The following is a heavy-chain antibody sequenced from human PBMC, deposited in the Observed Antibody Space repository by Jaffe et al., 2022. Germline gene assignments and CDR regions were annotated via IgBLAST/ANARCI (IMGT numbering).Heavy chain of an antibody. CDR2: IRYDGSNK. J-gene: IGHJ6*03. CDR1: GFTFSSYG. V-gene: IGHV3-30*02. D-gene: IGHD5-12*01. CDR3: ATGPVDIVTDYYYYYMDV. Sequence: QVQLVESGGGVVQPGGSLRLSCAASGFTFSSYGMHWVRQAPGKGLEWVAFIRYDGSNKYYADSVKGRFTISRDNSKNTLYLQMNSLRAEDTAVYYCATGPVDIVTDYYYYYMDVWGKGTTVTVSS.